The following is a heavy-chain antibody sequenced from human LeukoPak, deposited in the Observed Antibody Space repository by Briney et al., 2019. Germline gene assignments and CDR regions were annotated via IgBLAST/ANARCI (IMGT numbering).Heavy chain of an antibody. J-gene: IGHJ1*01. V-gene: IGHV1-18*01. CDR1: GYTFTSYG. D-gene: IGHD2-21*01. Sequence: ASVKVSCKASGYTFTSYGISWVRQAPGQGLEWMGWISAYNGNTNYAQKLQGRVTMTTDTSTSTAYMELRSLTSEDTAVYYCARNGQQVRYFQHWGQGTLVTISS. CDR2: ISAYNGNT. CDR3: ARNGQQVRYFQH.